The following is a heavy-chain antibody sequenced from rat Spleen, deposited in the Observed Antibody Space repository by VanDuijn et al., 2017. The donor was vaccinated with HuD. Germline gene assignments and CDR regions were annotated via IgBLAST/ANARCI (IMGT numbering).Heavy chain of an antibody. CDR1: GFXXXSXX. J-gene: IGHJ3*01. CDR3: ARKGPTGSGFEY. D-gene: IGHD5-1*01. Sequence: VQLVESGGGLVQPGXXLKLSCXXXGFXXXSXXXHWIREAPREGLDWVAYIGSSSGTVYADAVKGRFTISRENAKNTLYLQLNSLKSEDTAIYYCARKGPTGSGFEYWGQGTLVTVSS. CDR2: IGSSSGT. V-gene: IGHV5-62*01.